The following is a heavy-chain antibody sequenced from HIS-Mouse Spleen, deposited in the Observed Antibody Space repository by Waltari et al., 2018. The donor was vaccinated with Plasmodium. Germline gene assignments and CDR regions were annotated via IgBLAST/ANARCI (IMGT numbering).Heavy chain of an antibody. CDR2: INPHSGGT. J-gene: IGHJ1*01. Sequence: QVQLVQSGAEVKKPGASVTVSCKASGYTFTGYYMHWVRQAPGQGREWMGGINPHSGGTNCAQKFQGGGTMTRDTSISTAYMELSRLRSDDTAVYYCARVLGYKAAAGTFVEYFQHWGQGTLVTVSS. CDR1: GYTFTGYY. D-gene: IGHD6-13*01. CDR3: ARVLGYKAAAGTFVEYFQH. V-gene: IGHV1-2*02.